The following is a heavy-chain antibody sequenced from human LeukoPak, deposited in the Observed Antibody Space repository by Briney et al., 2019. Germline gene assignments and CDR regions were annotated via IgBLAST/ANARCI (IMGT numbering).Heavy chain of an antibody. CDR3: ARDGGASPSGLYYYGMDV. CDR2: TYYRSKWYN. CDR1: GDSVSSNSAA. J-gene: IGHJ6*02. D-gene: IGHD4/OR15-4a*01. V-gene: IGHV6-1*01. Sequence: SQTLSLTCAISGDSVSSNSAAWNWIRQSPSRGLEWLGRTYYRSKWYNDYAVSVKSRITINPVTSKNQFSLQLNSVTPEDTAVYYCARDGGASPSGLYYYGMDVWGQGTTVTVSS.